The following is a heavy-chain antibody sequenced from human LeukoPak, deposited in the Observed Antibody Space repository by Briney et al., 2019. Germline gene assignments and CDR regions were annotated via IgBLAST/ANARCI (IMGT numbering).Heavy chain of an antibody. Sequence: GRSLRLSCAASGFTFSSYGMHWLRQAPGKGLEWVTVISYGGSNKYYADSVKGRFTISRDNSKNTLYLQMNSLRAEDTAVYYCAKGAALVRAADFDYWGQGTLVTVSS. V-gene: IGHV3-30*18. CDR2: ISYGGSNK. J-gene: IGHJ4*02. D-gene: IGHD3-10*01. CDR3: AKGAALVRAADFDY. CDR1: GFTFSSYG.